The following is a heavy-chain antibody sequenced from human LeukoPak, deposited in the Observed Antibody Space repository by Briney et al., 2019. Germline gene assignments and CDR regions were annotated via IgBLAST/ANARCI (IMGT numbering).Heavy chain of an antibody. CDR1: KFTFSNYG. J-gene: IGHJ1*01. D-gene: IGHD6-19*01. CDR3: ARAYKDRSLAGKKEFFQH. V-gene: IGHV3-30*03. Sequence: GGSLRLSCTASKFTFSNYGMQWVRQAPGKGLEWVAVVSSDGGTKYYADSVKGRFTISRDNANNFLYLQMNSLRAEDTALYYCARAYKDRSLAGKKEFFQHWGQGTLVTVSS. CDR2: VSSDGGTK.